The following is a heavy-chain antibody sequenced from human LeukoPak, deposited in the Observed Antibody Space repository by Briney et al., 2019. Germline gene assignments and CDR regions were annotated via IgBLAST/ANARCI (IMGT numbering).Heavy chain of an antibody. CDR3: AKGMDYAYAFDI. Sequence: GGSLRLSCAASGFTFASYGMSWVRQAPGKGLEWVSAISGSGDNTYYADSVKGRFTISRDNSKNTLYLQMNSLRAEDTAVYYCAKGMDYAYAFDIWGQGTMVTVSS. V-gene: IGHV3-23*01. D-gene: IGHD4-17*01. CDR2: ISGSGDNT. CDR1: GFTFASYG. J-gene: IGHJ3*02.